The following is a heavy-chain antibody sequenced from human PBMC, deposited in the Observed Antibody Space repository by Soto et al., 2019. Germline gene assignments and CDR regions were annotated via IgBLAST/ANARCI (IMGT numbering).Heavy chain of an antibody. CDR2: INKSGGST. CDR1: GFTFSSFA. CDR3: AKDPPTTGTTFDY. V-gene: IGHV3-23*01. Sequence: GGSLRLSCAASGFTFSSFAMSWVRQAPGKGLEWVSTINKSGGSTYCADSVKGRFTISRDNSKNMLFLQINGLRAEDTAVYYCAKDPPTTGTTFDYWGRGTLVTVSS. D-gene: IGHD1-1*01. J-gene: IGHJ4*02.